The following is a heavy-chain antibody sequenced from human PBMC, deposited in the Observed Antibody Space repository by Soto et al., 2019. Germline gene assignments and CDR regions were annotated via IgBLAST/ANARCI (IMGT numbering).Heavy chain of an antibody. CDR1: GGSISSYY. CDR3: ARDSYFDY. Sequence: LSLTCTVSGGSISSYYWSWIRQPPGKGLEWIGYIYYSGSTNYNPSLKSRVTISVDTSKNQFSLKLSSVTAADTAVYYCARDSYFDYWGQGTLGHRLL. CDR2: IYYSGST. V-gene: IGHV4-59*01. J-gene: IGHJ4*02.